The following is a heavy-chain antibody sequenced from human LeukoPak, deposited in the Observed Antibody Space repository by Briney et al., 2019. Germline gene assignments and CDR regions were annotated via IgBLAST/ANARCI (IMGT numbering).Heavy chain of an antibody. CDR2: ISSSSSYI. J-gene: IGHJ3*02. CDR3: ARDLSGSYYAFDI. CDR1: GFIFSSYS. Sequence: GGSLRLSCAASGFIFSSYSMNWVRQAPGKGLEWVSSISSSSSYIYYADSVKGRFTISRDNAKNSLYLQMNSLRAEDTAVYYCARDLSGSYYAFDIWGQGTMVTVSS. D-gene: IGHD1-26*01. V-gene: IGHV3-21*01.